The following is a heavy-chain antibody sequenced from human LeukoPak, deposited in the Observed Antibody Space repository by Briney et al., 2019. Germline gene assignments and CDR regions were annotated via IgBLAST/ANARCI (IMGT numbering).Heavy chain of an antibody. J-gene: IGHJ3*02. CDR1: GGSISSSSYY. CDR3: ARDKEDAFDI. Sequence: SETLSLTCTVSGGSISSSSYYWGWIRQPPGKGLEWIGSIYHSGSTYYNPSLKSRVTISVDTSKNQFSLKLSSVTAADTAVYYCARDKEDAFDIWGQGTMVTVSS. V-gene: IGHV4-39*07. CDR2: IYHSGST.